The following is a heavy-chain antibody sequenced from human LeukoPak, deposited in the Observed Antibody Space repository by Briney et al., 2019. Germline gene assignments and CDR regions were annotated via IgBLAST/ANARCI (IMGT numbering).Heavy chain of an antibody. J-gene: IGHJ3*02. D-gene: IGHD6-13*01. CDR3: AQRKPSWGAFDI. V-gene: IGHV3-23*01. CDR1: GFTFSSYA. CDR2: ISGSGGST. Sequence: GGSLRLSCAASGFTFSSYAMSWVRQAPGKGLEWVSAISGSGGSTYYTDSVTGRFTISRDNSKNTLYLQMNSLGAEDTALYYCAQRKPSWGAFDIWGQGTMVTVSS.